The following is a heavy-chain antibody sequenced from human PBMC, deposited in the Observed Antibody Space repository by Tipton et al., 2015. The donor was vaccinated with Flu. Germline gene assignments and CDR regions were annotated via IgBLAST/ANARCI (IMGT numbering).Heavy chain of an antibody. V-gene: IGHV4-59*01. CDR1: GGSISSYY. CDR3: AREADSSGYYPFDY. J-gene: IGHJ4*02. CDR2: IYYSGST. D-gene: IGHD3-22*01. Sequence: TLSLTCTVSGGSISSYYWSWIRQPPGKGLEWIGYIYYSGSTNYNPSLKSRVTISVDTSKNQFSLKLSSVTAADTAVYYCAREADSSGYYPFDYWGQGTLVTDSS.